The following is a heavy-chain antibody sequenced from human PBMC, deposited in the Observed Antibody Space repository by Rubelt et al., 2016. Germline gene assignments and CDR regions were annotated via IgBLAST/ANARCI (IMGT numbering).Heavy chain of an antibody. CDR1: GFTFNSYT. D-gene: IGHD3-22*01. CDR2: ISYDGSNK. Sequence: GGGVVQPGRSLRLSCAASGFTFNSYTMHWFRQAPGMGLEWVSFISYDGSNKYYADSVEGRFSISRENSKKTVYLQMNSLRAEDTAVYYCARMGKHYYDSSGGYWGQGTLVTVSS. J-gene: IGHJ4*02. CDR3: ARMGKHYYDSSGGY. V-gene: IGHV3-30*04.